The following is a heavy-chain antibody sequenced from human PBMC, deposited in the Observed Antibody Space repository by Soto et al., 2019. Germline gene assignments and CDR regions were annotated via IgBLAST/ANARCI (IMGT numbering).Heavy chain of an antibody. CDR3: AKETASFNEH. CDR1: GFTFSGYW. J-gene: IGHJ4*02. Sequence: EVQLVESGGGLVLPGGSLRLSCAASGFTFSGYWMHWVRQAPGEGLVWVSRINPDGSIANYADSVKGRFTISRDNAKNTLFLLMNGLRAEDTAVYYCAKETASFNEHWGKGTLVTVSS. D-gene: IGHD1-1*01. CDR2: INPDGSIA. V-gene: IGHV3-74*01.